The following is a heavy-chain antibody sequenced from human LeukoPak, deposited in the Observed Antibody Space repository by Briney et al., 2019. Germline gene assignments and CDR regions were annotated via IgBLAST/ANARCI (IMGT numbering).Heavy chain of an antibody. CDR3: VSHYYDDSAPDS. Sequence: GGSLRLSCAASGFTVSSNYMSWVRQAPGKGLEWVSVIYSGGSTYYADSVKGRFTISRDNSKNTLYLQMNSLRAEDTAVYYCVSHYYDDSAPDSWGQGTLVAVSS. CDR1: GFTVSSNY. D-gene: IGHD3-22*01. V-gene: IGHV3-53*01. J-gene: IGHJ5*01. CDR2: IYSGGST.